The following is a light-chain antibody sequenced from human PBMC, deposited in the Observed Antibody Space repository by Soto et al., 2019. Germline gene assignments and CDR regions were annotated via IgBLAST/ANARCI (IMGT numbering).Light chain of an antibody. CDR3: QTWGTGIQGV. CDR1: SGHSSYA. Sequence: QPVLTQSPSASASLGASVNLTCTLSSGHSSYAIAWHQQQPEKGPRYLMKLNSDGSHSKGDGIPDRFSGSSSGAERYLTISSLQSEDEADYYCQTWGTGIQGVFGGGTPLTVL. J-gene: IGLJ3*02. CDR2: LNSDGSH. V-gene: IGLV4-69*01.